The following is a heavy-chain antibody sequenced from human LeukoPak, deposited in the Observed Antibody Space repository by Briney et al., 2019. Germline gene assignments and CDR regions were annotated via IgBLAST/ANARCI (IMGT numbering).Heavy chain of an antibody. CDR1: GYTFTVYY. CDR3: ARDTVGATSEYFQH. J-gene: IGHJ1*01. V-gene: IGHV1-2*02. CDR2: INPNSGGT. Sequence: GASVKVSCKASGYTFTVYYVHWVRQAPGQGLEWVEWINPNSGGTNYAQKFQGRVTMTRDTSISTAYMELSRLRSDDTAVYYCARDTVGATSEYFQHWGQGTLVTVSS. D-gene: IGHD1-26*01.